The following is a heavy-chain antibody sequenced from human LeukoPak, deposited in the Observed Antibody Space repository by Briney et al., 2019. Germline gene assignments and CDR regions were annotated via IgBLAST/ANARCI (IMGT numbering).Heavy chain of an antibody. J-gene: IGHJ4*02. CDR2: ISSSGSTI. CDR3: ARDSLRPFDY. D-gene: IGHD3-16*01. CDR1: GFTFSSYT. Sequence: TGGSLRLSCAASGFTFSSYTMNWVRQAPGKGLEWVSYISSSGSTIKYRDSVKGRFTISRDNAKNSLYLQMNSLRAEDTAVYYCARDSLRPFDYWGQGTLVTVSS. V-gene: IGHV3-48*04.